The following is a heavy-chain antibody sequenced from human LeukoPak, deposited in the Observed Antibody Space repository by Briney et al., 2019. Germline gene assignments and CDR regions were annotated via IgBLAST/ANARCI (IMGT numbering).Heavy chain of an antibody. CDR1: GGSFSVYY. CDR3: ARARILGSNYYYYMDV. J-gene: IGHJ6*03. D-gene: IGHD3-3*02. V-gene: IGHV4-34*12. CDR2: IIDTGST. Sequence: SDTLSLTCAVYGGSFSVYYWTGLRQPPGKGREWIGEIIDTGSTKYNSSLKSRVTISVDTSKNQFSLKLNSVTAADTAVYYCARARILGSNYYYYMDVWGKGTTVTVSS.